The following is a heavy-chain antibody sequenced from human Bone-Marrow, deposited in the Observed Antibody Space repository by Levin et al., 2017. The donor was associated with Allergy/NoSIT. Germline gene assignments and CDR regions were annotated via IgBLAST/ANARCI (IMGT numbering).Heavy chain of an antibody. D-gene: IGHD1/OR15-1a*01. CDR1: GFTLSDYY. CDR3: ARDMNKAQYNYGMDV. J-gene: IGHJ6*02. Sequence: GESLKISCAASGFTLSDYYMSWIRQAPGKGLEWVSYISSRGTTMYLADSVKGRFTISRDNAKNSLSLQMNSLRADDTAVYYCARDMNKAQYNYGMDVWGQGTTVTFSS. CDR2: ISSRGTTM. V-gene: IGHV3-11*01.